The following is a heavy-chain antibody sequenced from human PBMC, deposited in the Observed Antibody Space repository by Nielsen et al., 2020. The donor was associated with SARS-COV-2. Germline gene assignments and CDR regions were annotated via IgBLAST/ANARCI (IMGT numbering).Heavy chain of an antibody. V-gene: IGHV4-34*01. CDR2: INHSGST. D-gene: IGHD2-21*02. Sequence: SETLSLTCAVYGGSFSGYYWSWIRQPPGKGLEWIGEINHSGSTNYNPSLKSRVTISVDTSKNQFSLKLSSVTAADTAVYYCARGQVVVTAIRGGYYFDYWGQGTLVTVSS. CDR3: ARGQVVVTAIRGGYYFDY. CDR1: GGSFSGYY. J-gene: IGHJ4*02.